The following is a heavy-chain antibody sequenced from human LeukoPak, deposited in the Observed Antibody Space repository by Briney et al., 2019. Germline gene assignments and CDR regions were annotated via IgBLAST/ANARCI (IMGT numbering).Heavy chain of an antibody. CDR1: GYTFTGYY. CDR2: ISAYNGNT. J-gene: IGHJ4*02. Sequence: GASVKVSCKASGYTFTGYYMHWVRQAPGQGLEWMGWISAYNGNTNYAQKLQGRVTMTTDTSTSTAYMELRSLRSDDTAVYYCARGGDYYDSSGNDYWGQGTLVTVSS. CDR3: ARGGDYYDSSGNDY. D-gene: IGHD3-22*01. V-gene: IGHV1-18*04.